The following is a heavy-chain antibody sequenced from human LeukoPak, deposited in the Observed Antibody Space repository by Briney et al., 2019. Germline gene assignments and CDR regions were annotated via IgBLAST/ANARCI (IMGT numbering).Heavy chain of an antibody. CDR1: GGSISSSNW. CDR2: IYHSGST. CDR3: ARVAAAGGFDY. J-gene: IGHJ4*02. D-gene: IGHD6-13*01. V-gene: IGHV4-4*02. Sequence: SGTLSLTCAVSGGSISSSNWWSWVRQPPGRGLEWIGEIYHSGSTNYNPSLKSRVTISLDKSKNQFSLKLSSVTAADTAVYYCARVAAAGGFDYWGQGTLVTVSS.